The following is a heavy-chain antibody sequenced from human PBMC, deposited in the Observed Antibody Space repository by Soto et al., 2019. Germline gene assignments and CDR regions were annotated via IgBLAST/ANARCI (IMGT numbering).Heavy chain of an antibody. J-gene: IGHJ4*02. CDR1: GYTFTSYT. D-gene: IGHD3-10*01. CDR3: ARDRYYGSGSYNYFDY. CDR2: INTGNGNT. Sequence: QVQLVQSGAEVKRPGASVKVSCKASGYTFTSYTMHWVRQAPGQRLEWMGWINTGNGNTKYSQKLQGRVTIARDTSASTSYMELSSLRSEDTAVYYCARDRYYGSGSYNYFDYWGQGTLVTVSS. V-gene: IGHV1-3*04.